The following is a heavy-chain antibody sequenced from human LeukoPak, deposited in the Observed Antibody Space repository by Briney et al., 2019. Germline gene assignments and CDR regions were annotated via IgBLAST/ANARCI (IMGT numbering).Heavy chain of an antibody. CDR1: DYTFTSYG. D-gene: IGHD3-10*01. V-gene: IGHV1-8*03. Sequence: ASVKVSCKASDYTFTSYGINWVRQATGQGLEWMGWMNPNSGNTGYGQKFQGRVTITRNTSISTAYMELSSLRSEDTAVYYCARGGWFGEFPYYMDVWGKGTTVTVSS. CDR2: MNPNSGNT. J-gene: IGHJ6*03. CDR3: ARGGWFGEFPYYMDV.